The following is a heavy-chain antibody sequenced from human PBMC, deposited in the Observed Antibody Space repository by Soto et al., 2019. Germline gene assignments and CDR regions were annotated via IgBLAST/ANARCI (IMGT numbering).Heavy chain of an antibody. CDR3: AGGTDYRWVL. D-gene: IGHD4-4*01. CDR1: DGFINNDSC. CDR2: IHHSGSS. V-gene: IGHV4-4*02. Sequence: SATLCLTCNVSDGFINNDSCWLSWVRQSPGKGLEWIGEIHHSGSSNYNPPFKSRVIMSVDTSKSQFPLKLNSVTSAATAVYYCAGGTDYRWVLWGQGTTVTVSS. J-gene: IGHJ6*02.